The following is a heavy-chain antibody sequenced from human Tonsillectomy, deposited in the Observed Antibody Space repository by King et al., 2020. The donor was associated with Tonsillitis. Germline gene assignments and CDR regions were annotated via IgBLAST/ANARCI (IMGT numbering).Heavy chain of an antibody. CDR2: INSDGSNT. V-gene: IGHV3-74*01. CDR3: ARVFWSYQDSFGVYQYNYYAMDV. CDR1: GFTFSSYW. J-gene: IGHJ6*02. Sequence: VQLVESGGGLVQPGGSLRLSCAASGFTFSSYWMHWVRQAPGKGLVWVSRINSDGSNTNYADSVKGRFTISRDNAKKTLYLQMNSLRAEDTGVYYCARVFWSYQDSFGVYQYNYYAMDVWGQGTTVTVSS. D-gene: IGHD3-3*01.